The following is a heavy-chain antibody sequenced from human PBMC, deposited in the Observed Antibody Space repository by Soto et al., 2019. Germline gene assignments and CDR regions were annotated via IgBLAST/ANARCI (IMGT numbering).Heavy chain of an antibody. Sequence: GGSLRLSCVPSGFTFSSYAMSWVRQAPGEGLEWVSSITGSGGATYHADSVKGRFTISRDNAKNTLYLQMNSLRAEDTAIYYCAKSSGWYVNNWLDPWGQGTLVTVSS. CDR2: ITGSGGAT. CDR1: GFTFSSYA. J-gene: IGHJ5*02. V-gene: IGHV3-23*01. CDR3: AKSSGWYVNNWLDP. D-gene: IGHD6-19*01.